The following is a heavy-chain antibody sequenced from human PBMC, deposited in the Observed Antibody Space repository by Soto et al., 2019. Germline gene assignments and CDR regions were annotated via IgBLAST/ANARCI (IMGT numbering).Heavy chain of an antibody. CDR3: AKDSYSDPGYYYTMDV. D-gene: IGHD4-17*01. Sequence: ELQLLESGGGLVQPGGSLRLSCAASGFTFSNYAMTWVRQAPGKGLEWVSTISDSDGSTYYSDSVKGRFTISRDNAKNTLYLQMNSLRAEDTAVYYCAKDSYSDPGYYYTMDVWGQGTTVAVSS. CDR1: GFTFSNYA. J-gene: IGHJ6*02. CDR2: ISDSDGST. V-gene: IGHV3-23*01.